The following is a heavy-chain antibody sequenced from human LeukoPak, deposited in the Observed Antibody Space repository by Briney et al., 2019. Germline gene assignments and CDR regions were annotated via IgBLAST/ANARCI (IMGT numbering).Heavy chain of an antibody. V-gene: IGHV3-23*01. CDR1: GFTFNTYA. Sequence: GGSLRLSCAASGFTFNTYAVSWVRQAPGKGLEWVSSISGRGSSTYYADSMKGRFTISRDNSKNTLSLQMNSLRPEDTAVYYCAKGRLEPLYFDYYGQGTLVTVSS. D-gene: IGHD1-1*01. J-gene: IGHJ4*02. CDR3: AKGRLEPLYFDY. CDR2: ISGRGSST.